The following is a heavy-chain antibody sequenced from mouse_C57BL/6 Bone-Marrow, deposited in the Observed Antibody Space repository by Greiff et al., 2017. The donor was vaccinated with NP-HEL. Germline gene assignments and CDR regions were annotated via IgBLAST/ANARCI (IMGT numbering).Heavy chain of an antibody. CDR2: IYPRDGST. J-gene: IGHJ2*01. Sequence: QVQLQQSDAELVKPGASVQISCKVSGYTFTDHTIHWMKQRPEQGLEWIGYIYPRDGSTKYNEKFKGKATLTADKSSSTAYMHLNCLTSEDAAVDLCARRQHRLRYCFGYWGQGTTLTVSS. CDR3: ARRQHRLRYCFGY. D-gene: IGHD3-2*02. V-gene: IGHV1-78*01. CDR1: GYTFTDHT.